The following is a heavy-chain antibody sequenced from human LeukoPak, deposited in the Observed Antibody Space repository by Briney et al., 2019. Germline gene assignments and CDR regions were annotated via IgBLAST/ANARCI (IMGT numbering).Heavy chain of an antibody. CDR3: ARGRGEKPGIAAAGKLYYFDY. CDR2: IYTSGST. D-gene: IGHD6-13*01. Sequence: PSETLSLTCTVSGGSISSYYWSWIRQPAGKGLEWIGRIYTSGSTNYNPSLKSRVTISVDTSKNQFSLKLSSVTAADTAVYYCARGRGEKPGIAAAGKLYYFDYWGQGTLVTVSS. J-gene: IGHJ4*02. CDR1: GGSISSYY. V-gene: IGHV4-4*07.